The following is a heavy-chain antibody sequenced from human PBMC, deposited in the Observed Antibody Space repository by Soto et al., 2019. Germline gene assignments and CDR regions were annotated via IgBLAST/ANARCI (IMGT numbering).Heavy chain of an antibody. D-gene: IGHD1-26*01. Sequence: QVQLQESGPGVVKPSGTLSLTCAVSGGSISSSTWWTWVRQSPGQGLEWIGEIYHSGTTNYNPSLKSRASITLDKSKNNFSLKLTSVTAADTAVYYCAGGGGATDVAYFYYYGLNVWGPGTTATVSS. J-gene: IGHJ6*02. CDR2: IYHSGTT. CDR1: GGSISSSTW. CDR3: AGGGGATDVAYFYYYGLNV. V-gene: IGHV4-4*02.